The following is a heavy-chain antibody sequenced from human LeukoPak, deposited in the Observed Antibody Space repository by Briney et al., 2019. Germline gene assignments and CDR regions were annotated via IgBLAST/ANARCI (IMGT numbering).Heavy chain of an antibody. V-gene: IGHV3-21*01. J-gene: IGHJ4*02. CDR1: GFNFRSYS. Sequence: KTGGSLRLPCAASGFNFRSYSMNWVRQAPGQGLEWVSSISSSSARYIFQAESVKGRFTISRDNAKNSLYLQMNSLRAEDTAVYYCARVIAGSAPPYYFDYWGQGILVTVSS. CDR2: ISSSSARYI. CDR3: ARVIAGSAPPYYFDY. D-gene: IGHD3-16*02.